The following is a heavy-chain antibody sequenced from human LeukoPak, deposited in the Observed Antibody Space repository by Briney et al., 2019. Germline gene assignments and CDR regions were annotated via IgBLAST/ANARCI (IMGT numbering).Heavy chain of an antibody. CDR3: AREGLIRPGYFQH. D-gene: IGHD3-16*01. J-gene: IGHJ1*01. CDR2: IYYSGST. V-gene: IGHV4-59*01. Sequence: SETLSLTCTVSGGSISSYYWSWIRQPPGKGLEWIGYIYYSGSTNYNPSLKSRVTISVDTSKNQFSLKLSSVTAADTAVYYCAREGLIRPGYFQHWGQGTLVTVSS. CDR1: GGSISSYY.